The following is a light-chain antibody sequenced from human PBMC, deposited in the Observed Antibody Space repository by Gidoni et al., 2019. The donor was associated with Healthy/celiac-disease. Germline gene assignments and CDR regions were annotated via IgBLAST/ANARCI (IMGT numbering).Light chain of an antibody. V-gene: IGKV3-20*01. J-gene: IGKJ4*02. CDR1: QSVSSSY. CDR3: QQYGSSPLT. CDR2: GAS. Sequence: LLTQSPATLSLSPGERATLSCRASQSVSSSYLAWYQQKPGQAPRLLIYGASSRATGIPDRFSGSGSGTDFTLTISRLEPEDFAVYYCQQYGSSPLTFGGGTKVEIK.